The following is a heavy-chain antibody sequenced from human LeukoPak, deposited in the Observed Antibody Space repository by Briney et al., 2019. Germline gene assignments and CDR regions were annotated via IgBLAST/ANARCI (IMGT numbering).Heavy chain of an antibody. CDR2: VKSKTDGGTP. CDR3: TTFSWQLDY. CDR1: GFIFSNAW. V-gene: IGHV3-15*01. J-gene: IGHJ4*02. Sequence: RGSLRLSCAASGFIFSNAWMNWVRQAPGKGLEWVGRVKSKTDGGTPDYAAPVKGRFTISRDDSKNTMYLQMNSLKTEDTAVYYCTTFSWQLDYWGQGTLVTVSS. D-gene: IGHD2-15*01.